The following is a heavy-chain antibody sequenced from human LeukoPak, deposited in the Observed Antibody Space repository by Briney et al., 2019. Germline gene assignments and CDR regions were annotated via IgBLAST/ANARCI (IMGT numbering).Heavy chain of an antibody. CDR2: INHSGST. D-gene: IGHD6-13*01. V-gene: IGHV4-34*01. Sequence: PGGSLRLSCAASGFTVSSYWMHWVRQPPGKGLEWIGEINHSGSTNYNPSLKSRVTISVDTSKNQFSLKLSSVTAADTAVYYCARGRFSSSWPFDYWGQGTLVTVSS. CDR1: GFTVSSYW. J-gene: IGHJ4*02. CDR3: ARGRFSSSWPFDY.